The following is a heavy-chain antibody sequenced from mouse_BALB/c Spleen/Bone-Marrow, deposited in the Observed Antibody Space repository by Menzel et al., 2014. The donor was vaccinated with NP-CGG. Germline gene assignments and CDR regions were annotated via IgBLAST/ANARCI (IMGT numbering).Heavy chain of an antibody. CDR2: IDPANGNT. J-gene: IGHJ1*01. V-gene: IGHV14-3*02. Sequence: EVQLQQSGAELVKPGASVKLSCTASGFNIKDTYMHWVKQRPEQGLEWIGRIDPANGNTKYDPKFQGKATITADTSSNTAYLQLSRLTSEDTAVYYCTSYRYSWYFDVWGAGTTVTVSS. CDR3: TSYRYSWYFDV. CDR1: GFNIKDTY. D-gene: IGHD2-14*01.